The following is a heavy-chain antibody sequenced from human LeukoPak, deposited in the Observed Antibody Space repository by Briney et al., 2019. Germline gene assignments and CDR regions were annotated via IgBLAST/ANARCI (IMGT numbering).Heavy chain of an antibody. CDR3: TRPGKIAVADL. V-gene: IGHV3-30*03. CDR1: GFIFTTYA. CDR2: ISYDDGNIR. D-gene: IGHD6-19*01. J-gene: IGHJ4*02. Sequence: PGGSLRLSCAASGFIFTTYAMHWVRQAPGKGLEWVAVISYDDGNIRSYVDSVKGRFTISRDNSKDTLYLEMNSLKTEDTARYYCTRPGKIAVADLWGQGTLVTVSS.